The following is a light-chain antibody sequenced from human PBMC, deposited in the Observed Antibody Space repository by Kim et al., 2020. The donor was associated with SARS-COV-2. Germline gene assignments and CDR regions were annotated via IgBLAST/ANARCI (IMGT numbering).Light chain of an antibody. J-gene: IGLJ3*02. V-gene: IGLV2-8*01. CDR2: EVS. Sequence: GQSVTISRTGTSSDVGGFNYVSWYHQHPGKAPQLMIYEVSKRPSGVPDRFSGSKSGNTASLTVSGLQAEDEADYYCNSYAGSNNWVFGGGTQLTVL. CDR1: SSDVGGFNY. CDR3: NSYAGSNNWV.